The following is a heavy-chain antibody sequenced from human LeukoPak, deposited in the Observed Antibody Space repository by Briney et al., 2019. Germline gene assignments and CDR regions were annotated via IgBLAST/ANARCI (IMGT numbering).Heavy chain of an antibody. J-gene: IGHJ4*02. D-gene: IGHD2-15*01. V-gene: IGHV3-21*01. CDR2: ISSSSSYI. Sequence: GGSLRLSCAASRFTFSNYNMNWVRQAPGKGLEWVSSISSSSSYIYYADSVKGRFTISRDNAKNSLYLQMNSLRAEDTAVYYCARGAPYCSGANCMYYFDYWGQGTLVTVSS. CDR1: RFTFSNYN. CDR3: ARGAPYCSGANCMYYFDY.